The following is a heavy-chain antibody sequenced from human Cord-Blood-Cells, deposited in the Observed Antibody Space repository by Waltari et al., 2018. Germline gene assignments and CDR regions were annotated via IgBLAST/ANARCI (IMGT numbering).Heavy chain of an antibody. V-gene: IGHV1-18*01. Sequence: QVQLVQSGAEVKKPGASVKVSCKASGYTFTSYGNSWVRQAPGQGLEWMGWISAYNGNTNYAQKLQGRVTMTTDTSTSTAYMELRSLRSDDTAVYYCARSSIVVVPAAIEGYWFDPWGQGTLVTVSS. CDR2: ISAYNGNT. D-gene: IGHD2-2*01. CDR1: GYTFTSYG. J-gene: IGHJ5*02. CDR3: ARSSIVVVPAAIEGYWFDP.